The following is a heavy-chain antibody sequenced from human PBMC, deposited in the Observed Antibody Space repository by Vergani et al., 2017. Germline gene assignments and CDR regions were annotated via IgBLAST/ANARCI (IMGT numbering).Heavy chain of an antibody. J-gene: IGHJ4*02. V-gene: IGHV3-9*01. Sequence: EVQLVESGGGLVQPGRSLRLSCAASGFTFDDYAMHWVRQAPGKGLEWVSGISWNSGSIGYVDSVRGRFTISRDNAKNFLYLQMNSLRTEDTALYYCAKDSEGALGELSFFDYWGQGTLVTVSS. CDR1: GFTFDDYA. D-gene: IGHD3-16*02. CDR3: AKDSEGALGELSFFDY. CDR2: ISWNSGSI.